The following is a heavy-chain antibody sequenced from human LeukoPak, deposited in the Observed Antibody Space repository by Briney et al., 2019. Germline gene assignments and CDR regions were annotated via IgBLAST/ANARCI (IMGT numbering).Heavy chain of an antibody. D-gene: IGHD3-10*01. CDR2: ISDDGSNK. CDR1: GFTFSNYG. V-gene: IGHV3-30*03. J-gene: IGHJ5*02. Sequence: GRSLRLSCAASGFTFSNYGMHWVRQAPGKGLEWVAVISDDGSNKHYTDSVKGRFTISRDNSKNTMLLQMNSLRAEDTAVYYCARGWDYGSGKGFDPWGQGTLVTVSS. CDR3: ARGWDYGSGKGFDP.